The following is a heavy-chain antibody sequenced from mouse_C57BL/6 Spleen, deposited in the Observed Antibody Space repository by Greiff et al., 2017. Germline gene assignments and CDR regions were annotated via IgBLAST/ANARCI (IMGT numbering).Heavy chain of an antibody. V-gene: IGHV5-4*01. Sequence: EVQGVESGGGLVKPGGSLKLSCAASGFTFSSYAMSWVRQTPEKRLEWVATTSDGGSYTYYPDNVKGRFTSSRDNAKNNLYLQMSHLKSEDTAMYYCARDYDDWYFDVWGTGTTVTVSS. J-gene: IGHJ1*03. CDR1: GFTFSSYA. CDR2: TSDGGSYT. D-gene: IGHD2-12*01. CDR3: ARDYDDWYFDV.